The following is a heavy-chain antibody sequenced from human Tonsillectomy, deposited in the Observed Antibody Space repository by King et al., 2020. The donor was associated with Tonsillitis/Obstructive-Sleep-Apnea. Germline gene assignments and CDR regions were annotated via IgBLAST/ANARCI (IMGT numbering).Heavy chain of an antibody. CDR1: GGSISSGGYS. D-gene: IGHD3-10*01. V-gene: IGHV4-30-2*01. CDR2: IYHSGST. Sequence: QLQESGSGLVKPSQTLSLTCTVSGGSISSGGYSWSWIRQPPGKGLEWIGYIYHSGSTYCNPSLKSRVTISVDRSKIQFSLKLSSVTAADTAVYYCARGVGEYGGHYFVYWGQGTLVTVSS. J-gene: IGHJ4*02. CDR3: ARGVGEYGGHYFVY.